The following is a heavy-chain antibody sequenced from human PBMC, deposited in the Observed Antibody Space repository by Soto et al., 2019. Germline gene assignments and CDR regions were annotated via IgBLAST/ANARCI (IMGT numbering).Heavy chain of an antibody. CDR3: VHTSGSGNSACFDY. J-gene: IGHJ4*02. V-gene: IGHV2-5*02. CDR2: IYWDDDK. CDR1: GFSLSTSRVG. D-gene: IGHD3-10*01. Sequence: QITLKESGLTLVKPTQTLTLTCTFSGFSLSTSRVGVGWIRQPPGKALEWLALIYWDDDKRYSPSLKSRLTITKDTSKNQVVLTMTNTDPVDTATYYCVHTSGSGNSACFDYWGQGTLVTVSS.